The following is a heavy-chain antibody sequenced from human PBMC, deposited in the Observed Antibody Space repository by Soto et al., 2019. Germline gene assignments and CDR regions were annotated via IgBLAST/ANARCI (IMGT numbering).Heavy chain of an antibody. CDR2: IYYTWNT. D-gene: IGHD1-1*01. V-gene: IGHV4-31*03. CDR3: ASGHDAYKVRY. Sequence: QVQLQESGPGLVKPSQTLSLTCTVSGGSISSGGTGSYWTWIRQLPGKGLEWIGYIYYTWNTYYNPSLKSRPPISIATSDNQFSLKLTSVTAADRAVYFCASGHDAYKVRYWGQGTLVTVSS. CDR1: GGSISSGGTGSY. J-gene: IGHJ4*02.